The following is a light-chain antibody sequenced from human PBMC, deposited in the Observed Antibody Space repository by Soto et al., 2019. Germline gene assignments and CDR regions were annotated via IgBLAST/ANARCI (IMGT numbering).Light chain of an antibody. Sequence: QSVLTQPPSASGTPGQRVTISCSGGSSNIGINTVNWYQQLPGTAPKVLIYTDNERPSGVPDRFSGSKSGTSATLAITGIQTGDGGEYSCGAWDDSLNVYLFGGGTKVAVL. CDR2: TDN. CDR3: GAWDDSLNVYL. CDR1: SSNIGINT. J-gene: IGLJ1*01. V-gene: IGLV1-44*01.